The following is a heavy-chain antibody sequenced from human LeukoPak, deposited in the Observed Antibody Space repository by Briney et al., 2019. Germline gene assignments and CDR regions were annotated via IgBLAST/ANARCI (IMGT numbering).Heavy chain of an antibody. J-gene: IGHJ4*02. V-gene: IGHV3-33*01. CDR2: IWYDGSNK. CDR1: GFTFSSYG. Sequence: PGRSLRLSCAASGFTFSSYGMHWVRQAPGKGLEWVAVIWYDGSNKYYADSVKGRFTISRDNSKNTLCLQMNSLRAEDTAVYYCTRDRRGGGGSYFDYWGQGTLVTVSS. CDR3: TRDRRGGGGSYFDY. D-gene: IGHD1-26*01.